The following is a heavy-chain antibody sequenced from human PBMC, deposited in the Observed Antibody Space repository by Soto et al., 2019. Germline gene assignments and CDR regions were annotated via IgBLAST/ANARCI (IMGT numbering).Heavy chain of an antibody. CDR3: ARHIGVTGTRGFDY. V-gene: IGHV4-4*02. D-gene: IGHD6-19*01. Sequence: QVQLQESGPGLVKPSGTLSLTCAVSGGSISDNNWWSWVRQPPGKGLEWIGEIYHRGNTNYRPSLRSRVTISMDKYKNQISLTLDSVTAADSAAYYCARHIGVTGTRGFDYWGQGILVTVSP. CDR2: IYHRGNT. CDR1: GGSISDNNW. J-gene: IGHJ4*02.